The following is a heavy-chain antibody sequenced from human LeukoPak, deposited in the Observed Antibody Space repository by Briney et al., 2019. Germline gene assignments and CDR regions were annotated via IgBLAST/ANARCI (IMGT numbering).Heavy chain of an antibody. J-gene: IGHJ4*02. V-gene: IGHV1-18*01. Sequence: ASVKVSCKASGDTFNTYGISWVRQAPGQGLEWMGWISTYNGDTNYVQNLQGRVTMTTDKSTSTAYMELMSLRSDDTAVYYCLRDAQRPRLTPDYWGQGTLVTVSS. D-gene: IGHD6-25*01. CDR2: ISTYNGDT. CDR3: LRDAQRPRLTPDY. CDR1: GDTFNTYG.